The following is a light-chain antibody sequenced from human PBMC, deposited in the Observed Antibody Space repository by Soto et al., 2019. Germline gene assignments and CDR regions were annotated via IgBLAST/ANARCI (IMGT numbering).Light chain of an antibody. Sequence: DIQMTQSPSSLSASIGDRVTITCRASQSVSTYLNWYQQKPGKAPKVLISAASSLQSGVPSRFSGSGSGTDFTLTISSLQPEDFATYYCQQSYRPPRTFGRGTKVESK. CDR3: QQSYRPPRT. CDR1: QSVSTY. V-gene: IGKV1-39*01. CDR2: AAS. J-gene: IGKJ1*01.